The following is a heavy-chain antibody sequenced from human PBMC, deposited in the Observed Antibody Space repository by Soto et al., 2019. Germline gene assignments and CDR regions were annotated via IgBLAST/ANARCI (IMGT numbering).Heavy chain of an antibody. J-gene: IGHJ3*02. Sequence: GGSLRLSCAASGFTFSRYWMSWVRQAPGKGLEWVANIKQDASEKYYVDSVKGRFTISRDNAKNSLYLQMNSLRAEDTAVYYCARDWRNNWNSPTGGAFDIWGQGTMVTVSS. CDR2: IKQDASEK. D-gene: IGHD1-7*01. CDR1: GFTFSRYW. V-gene: IGHV3-7*01. CDR3: ARDWRNNWNSPTGGAFDI.